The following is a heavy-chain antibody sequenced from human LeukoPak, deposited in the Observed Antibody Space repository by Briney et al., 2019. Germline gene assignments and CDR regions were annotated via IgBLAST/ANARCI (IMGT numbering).Heavy chain of an antibody. J-gene: IGHJ4*02. Sequence: GGSLRLSCTTTGFTFSSYGMHWVRQAPGKGLEWVAVISSDGSGKHSAESVKGRFTISRDNSKNTLYLQMNSLRAEDTAVYYCAKDLTGRNYYLDYWGQGTLVTVSS. V-gene: IGHV3-30*18. CDR1: GFTFSSYG. CDR3: AKDLTGRNYYLDY. D-gene: IGHD1-7*01. CDR2: ISSDGSGK.